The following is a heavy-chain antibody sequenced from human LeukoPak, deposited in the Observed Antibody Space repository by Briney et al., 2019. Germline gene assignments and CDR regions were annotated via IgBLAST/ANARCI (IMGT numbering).Heavy chain of an antibody. CDR1: GLTVRSNY. D-gene: IGHD5-18*01. V-gene: IGHV3-66*01. CDR2: IYTGGST. CDR3: ARDDGGYSYGRDSSLL. Sequence: GGSLRLSCAASGLTVRSNYMSWVRQAPGKGLEWVSVIYTGGSTYYADSVKDRFTISRDNSKNTLYLQMNSLRAEDTAVYYCARDDGGYSYGRDSSLLWGQGTLVTVSS. J-gene: IGHJ4*02.